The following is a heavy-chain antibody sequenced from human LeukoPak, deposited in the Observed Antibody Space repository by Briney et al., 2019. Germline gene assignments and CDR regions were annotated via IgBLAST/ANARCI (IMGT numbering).Heavy chain of an antibody. CDR2: ISAYNGNT. V-gene: IGHV1-18*01. CDR1: GYTFTSYG. D-gene: IGHD3-22*01. Sequence: ASVKVSCKASGYTFTSYGISWVRQAPGQGLEWMGWISAYNGNTNYAQKLQGRVTMTTDTSTSTAYMELRSLRSDDTAVYYCARDYYYDSSGYYPYYFDYWGQGTLVTVSS. CDR3: ARDYYYDSSGYYPYYFDY. J-gene: IGHJ4*02.